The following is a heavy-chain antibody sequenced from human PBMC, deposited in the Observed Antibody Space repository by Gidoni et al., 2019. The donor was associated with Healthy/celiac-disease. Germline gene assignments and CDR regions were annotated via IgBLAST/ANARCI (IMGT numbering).Heavy chain of an antibody. CDR2: INPSGGST. CDR1: GYTFTSSY. D-gene: IGHD6-19*01. CDR3: ARLIGIAVAGLYGAFDI. J-gene: IGHJ3*02. Sequence: QVQLVQSGAEVKKPGASVKVSCKASGYTFTSSYMHWVRQAPGQGLEWMGIINPSGGSTSYAQKFQGRVTMTRDTSTSTVYMELSSLRSEDTAVYYCARLIGIAVAGLYGAFDIWGQGTMVTVSS. V-gene: IGHV1-46*01.